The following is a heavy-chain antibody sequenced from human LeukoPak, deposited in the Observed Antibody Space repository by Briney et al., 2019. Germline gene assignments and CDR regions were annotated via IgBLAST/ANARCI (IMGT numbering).Heavy chain of an antibody. J-gene: IGHJ4*02. Sequence: GGSLRLSCAASGFTSSSFWMHWVRQAPGKGLVWVSRINSDGSSRSYADSVKGRFTISRDNAKNTLYLQMNSLRAEDTAVYYCARDLKAVAGRKYYFDYWGQGTLVTVSS. CDR2: INSDGSSR. D-gene: IGHD6-19*01. CDR3: ARDLKAVAGRKYYFDY. V-gene: IGHV3-74*01. CDR1: GFTSSSFW.